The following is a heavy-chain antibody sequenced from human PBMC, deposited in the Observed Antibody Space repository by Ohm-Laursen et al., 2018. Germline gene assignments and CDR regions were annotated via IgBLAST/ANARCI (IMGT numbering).Heavy chain of an antibody. J-gene: IGHJ4*02. CDR3: ARQGDQQLAFIDH. CDR2: VYYSGET. Sequence: TLSLTCSVSGGSISSYYWSWIRQPPGKALEWIGYVYYSGETYYKSSLKSRVTISVDTSRNQFSVRLSSVTAADTAVYYCARQGDQQLAFIDHWGLGTLVAVS. CDR1: GGSISSYY. V-gene: IGHV4-59*08. D-gene: IGHD1-1*01.